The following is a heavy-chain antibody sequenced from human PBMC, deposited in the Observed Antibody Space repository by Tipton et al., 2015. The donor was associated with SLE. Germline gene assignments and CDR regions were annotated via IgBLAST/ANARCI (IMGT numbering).Heavy chain of an antibody. Sequence: SLRLSCPASGFTVSSNYMSWVRQAPGKGLEWVSVIYSGGSTYYADSVKSRFTISRDNSKNTLYLQINSLRAEDTAVYYCARGHYGDGGWFDPWGQGTLVTVSS. CDR1: GFTVSSNY. D-gene: IGHD4-17*01. CDR2: IYSGGST. J-gene: IGHJ5*02. CDR3: ARGHYGDGGWFDP. V-gene: IGHV3-53*01.